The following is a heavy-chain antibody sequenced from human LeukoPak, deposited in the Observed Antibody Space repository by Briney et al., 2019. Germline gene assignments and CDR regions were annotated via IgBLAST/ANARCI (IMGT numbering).Heavy chain of an antibody. CDR1: GFTFSSYE. Sequence: PGGPLTLSCAASGFTFSSYEMNWVRQAPGKGLEWVSGITGSGDTTFYADSVKGRFTISRDNSKNTLYLQMNTLRAEDTALYYCARDSGLIRFHEWGQGTLVTVSS. V-gene: IGHV3-23*01. CDR2: ITGSGDTT. CDR3: ARDSGLIRFHE. D-gene: IGHD3-3*01. J-gene: IGHJ4*02.